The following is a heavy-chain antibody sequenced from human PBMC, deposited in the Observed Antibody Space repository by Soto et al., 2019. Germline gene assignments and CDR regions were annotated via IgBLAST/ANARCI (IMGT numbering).Heavy chain of an antibody. CDR3: ASTEGSKAHHTKFDP. CDR1: GYNFNNYW. J-gene: IGHJ5*02. V-gene: IGHV5-10-1*01. Sequence: GESLKISCKVSGYNFNNYWIAWVRQMPGKGLEWMGRIDPSDSYTNYSPSFQGHVTISADKSISTAYLQWSSLKASDTAMYYCASTEGSKAHHTKFDPWGQGTLVTVSS. CDR2: IDPSDSYT. D-gene: IGHD2-8*01.